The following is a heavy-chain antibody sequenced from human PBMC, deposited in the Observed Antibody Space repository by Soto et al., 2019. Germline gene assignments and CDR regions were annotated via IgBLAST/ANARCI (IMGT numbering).Heavy chain of an antibody. D-gene: IGHD2-8*02. CDR3: ARDVTGGYGMDV. V-gene: IGHV3-33*01. Sequence: QVQLVESGGGVVQPGRSLRLSCAAAGLTFSSYGMHWVRQAPGKGLEWVAVIWYDGSNKYYADSVKGRFTISRDNSKNTLYLQTNSLRAEDTAVYYCARDVTGGYGMDVWGQGTTVTVSS. CDR1: GLTFSSYG. CDR2: IWYDGSNK. J-gene: IGHJ6*02.